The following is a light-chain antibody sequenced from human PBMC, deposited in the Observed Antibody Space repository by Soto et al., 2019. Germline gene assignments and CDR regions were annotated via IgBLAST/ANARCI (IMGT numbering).Light chain of an antibody. V-gene: IGKV3-20*01. J-gene: IGKJ4*01. CDR3: QQYGSSPLT. Sequence: EDVFTQSPVTLSLSTGDRATLSCRASQNIDRFLAWYQQKPGQAPRLLIYDASNRATGIPARFSGSGSGTDFTLNITRLEPEDFAVYYCQQYGSSPLTFGGGTKVDIK. CDR2: DAS. CDR1: QNIDRF.